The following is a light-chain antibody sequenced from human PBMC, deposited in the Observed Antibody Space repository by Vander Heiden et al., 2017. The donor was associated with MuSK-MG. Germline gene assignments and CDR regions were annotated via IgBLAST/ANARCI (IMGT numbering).Light chain of an antibody. Sequence: DIQMTQSPSSLSASVGDRVTITCRASQSISSYLNWYQQKPGKAPKLLIYAASSLQSGVPSRFSGSGSGTDVTLTISSLQPEDFATYYCQQSDSTPHSFGGGTKVEVK. CDR3: QQSDSTPHS. CDR2: AAS. CDR1: QSISSY. J-gene: IGKJ4*01. V-gene: IGKV1-39*01.